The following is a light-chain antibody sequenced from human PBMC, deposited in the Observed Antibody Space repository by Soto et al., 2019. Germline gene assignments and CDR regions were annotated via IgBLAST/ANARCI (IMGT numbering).Light chain of an antibody. Sequence: EVVLTQSPGTLSLSPGERATLSCRASQSVSNNYLAWYQQKPGQSPKLLIFGSSDRATGIPDRSSGSGAGTDFTLTTSRRGYEDFAEYCCQQYGRPPPYTFGQGTTPEIK. CDR1: QSVSNNY. CDR3: QQYGRPPPYT. V-gene: IGKV3-20*01. J-gene: IGKJ2*01. CDR2: GSS.